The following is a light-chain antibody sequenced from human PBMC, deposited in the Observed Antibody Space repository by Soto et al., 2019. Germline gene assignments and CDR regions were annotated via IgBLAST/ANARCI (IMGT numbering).Light chain of an antibody. Sequence: QSVLTQPPSVSGAPGQRVTISCTGSSSNIGAGYDVHWYQQLPGTAPKLVIYGNSNRPSGVPDRFSGSKSGTSASLAITGLQAEDEADYYCQSYDSSVSGSVFGGGTKLTVL. CDR2: GNS. J-gene: IGLJ3*02. CDR3: QSYDSSVSGSV. V-gene: IGLV1-40*01. CDR1: SSNIGAGYD.